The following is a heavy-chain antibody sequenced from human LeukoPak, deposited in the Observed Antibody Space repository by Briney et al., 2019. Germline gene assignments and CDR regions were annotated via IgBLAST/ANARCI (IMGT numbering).Heavy chain of an antibody. CDR1: GGSISSSSYY. V-gene: IGHV4-39*07. Sequence: SETLSLTCTVSGGSISSSSYYWGWIRQPRGKGLEWIGSIYYSGSTYYNPSLKSRVTISVDTSKNQFSLKLSSVTAADTAVYYCGALAVADAFDIWGQGTMVTVSS. D-gene: IGHD6-19*01. CDR2: IYYSGST. J-gene: IGHJ3*02. CDR3: GALAVADAFDI.